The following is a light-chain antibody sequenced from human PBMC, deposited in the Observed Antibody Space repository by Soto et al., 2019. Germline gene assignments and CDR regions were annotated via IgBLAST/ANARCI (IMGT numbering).Light chain of an antibody. CDR3: LLDYAYFWA. CDR1: QSISSY. J-gene: IGKJ1*01. CDR2: DAS. Sequence: DIPMTHSPPSPSAFFADRITIPFRASQSISSYLNWYQQKPGKAPKLLIYDASTLQSGVPSRFSGSGSGRDFTLTISSLQPEDFATYYCLLDYAYFWAFGQGTKVDIK. V-gene: IGKV1-39*01.